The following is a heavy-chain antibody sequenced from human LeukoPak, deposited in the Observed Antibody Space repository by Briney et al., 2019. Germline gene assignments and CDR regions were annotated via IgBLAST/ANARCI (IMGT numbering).Heavy chain of an antibody. J-gene: IGHJ3*02. CDR1: GYTFTSYY. D-gene: IGHD2-21*02. V-gene: IGHV1-46*01. Sequence: ASVKVSCKASGYTFTSYYMHWVRQAPGQGLEWMGIINPSGGSTSYAQKFQGRVTITADESTSTAYMELSSLRSEDTAVYYCARACGGDCGDAFDIWGQGTMVTVSS. CDR2: INPSGGST. CDR3: ARACGGDCGDAFDI.